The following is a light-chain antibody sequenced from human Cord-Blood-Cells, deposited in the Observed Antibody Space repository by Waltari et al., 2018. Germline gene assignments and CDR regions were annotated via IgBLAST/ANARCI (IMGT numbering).Light chain of an antibody. CDR2: EGS. Sequence: QSALTQPASVSGSPGQSNTISCPGTSSDVGSYNLVSWYQQHPGKAPKLMIYEGSKRPSGVSNRFSGSKSGNTASLTISGLQAEDEADYYCCSYAGSSTFVVFGGGTKLTVL. V-gene: IGLV2-23*03. CDR3: CSYAGSSTFVV. J-gene: IGLJ2*01. CDR1: SSDVGSYNL.